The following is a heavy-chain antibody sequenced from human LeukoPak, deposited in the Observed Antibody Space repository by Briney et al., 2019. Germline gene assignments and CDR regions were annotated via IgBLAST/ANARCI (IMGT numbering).Heavy chain of an antibody. J-gene: IGHJ4*02. Sequence: ASVKVSCKASGGTFSSYAISWVRQAPGQGLEWMGGIIPIFGTANYAQKFQGRVTITTDESTSTAYMELSSLRSEDTAVYYCATNFAAAGGLWGQGTLVTVSS. CDR2: IIPIFGTA. D-gene: IGHD6-13*01. CDR1: GGTFSSYA. CDR3: ATNFAAAGGL. V-gene: IGHV1-69*05.